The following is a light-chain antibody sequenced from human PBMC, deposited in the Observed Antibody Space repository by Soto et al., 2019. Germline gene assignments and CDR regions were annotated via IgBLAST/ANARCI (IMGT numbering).Light chain of an antibody. Sequence: IVLTQSPGTLSLSPGESATLSCRASQGIGRYLAWFQQKPGQPPRLLIYDASTRATGIPGRFSGSGSGTDFTLTISSLEPEDFAVYYCHQRSNWPLTFGPGTKVDIK. J-gene: IGKJ3*01. V-gene: IGKV3-11*01. CDR3: HQRSNWPLT. CDR2: DAS. CDR1: QGIGRY.